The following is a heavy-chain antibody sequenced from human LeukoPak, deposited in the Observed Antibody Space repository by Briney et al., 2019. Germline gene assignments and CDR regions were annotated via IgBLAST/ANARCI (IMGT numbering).Heavy chain of an antibody. CDR3: ARDLRYSSSWYFMNWFDP. CDR1: GYTFTSYG. J-gene: IGHJ5*02. Sequence: ASVKVSCKASGYTFTSYGISWVRQAPGQGLEWMGWISAYNGNTNYAQKLQGRVTMTTDTSTSTAYMELRSLRSDDTAVYYCARDLRYSSSWYFMNWFDPWGQGTLVTVSS. CDR2: ISAYNGNT. V-gene: IGHV1-18*01. D-gene: IGHD6-13*01.